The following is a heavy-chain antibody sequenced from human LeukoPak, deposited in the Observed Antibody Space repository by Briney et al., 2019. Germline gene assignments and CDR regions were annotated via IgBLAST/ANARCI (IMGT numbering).Heavy chain of an antibody. CDR2: ISGSGGST. Sequence: PGGSLRLSCAASGFTFSSYAMSWVRQAPGKGLELVSAISGSGGSTYYADSVKGRFTISRDNSKNTLYLQMNSLRAEDTAVYYCAKAGIAVAEIGSPFDYWGQGTLVTVSS. J-gene: IGHJ4*02. D-gene: IGHD6-19*01. CDR1: GFTFSSYA. CDR3: AKAGIAVAEIGSPFDY. V-gene: IGHV3-23*01.